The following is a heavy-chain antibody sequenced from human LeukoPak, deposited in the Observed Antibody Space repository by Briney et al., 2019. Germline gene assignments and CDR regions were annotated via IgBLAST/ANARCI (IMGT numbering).Heavy chain of an antibody. Sequence: GGSLRLSCAASGFTFSSYEMNWVRQAPGKGLEWVSYISSSGSTIYYADSVKGRFTISRDNAKSSLYLQMNSLRTEDTAVYYCVYGGSYYVAWGQGTLVTVSS. V-gene: IGHV3-48*03. CDR2: ISSSGSTI. J-gene: IGHJ1*01. CDR3: VYGGSYYVA. D-gene: IGHD1-26*01. CDR1: GFTFSSYE.